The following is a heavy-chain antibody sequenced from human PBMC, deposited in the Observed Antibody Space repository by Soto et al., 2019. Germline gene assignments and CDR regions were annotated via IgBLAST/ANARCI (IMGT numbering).Heavy chain of an antibody. D-gene: IGHD3-10*01. Sequence: QVQLVESGGGVVQPGRSLRLSCAASGFTFSSYGMHWVRQAPGKGLEWVAVISYDGSNKYYADSVKGRFTISRDNSKNTLYLQMNSLRAEDTAVDYCAKGLWFGELLSSYFDYWGQGTLVTVSS. J-gene: IGHJ4*02. V-gene: IGHV3-30*18. CDR1: GFTFSSYG. CDR2: ISYDGSNK. CDR3: AKGLWFGELLSSYFDY.